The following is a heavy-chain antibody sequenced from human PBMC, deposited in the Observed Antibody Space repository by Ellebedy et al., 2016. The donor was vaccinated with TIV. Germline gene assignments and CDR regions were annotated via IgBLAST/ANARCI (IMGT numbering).Heavy chain of an antibody. CDR2: TYYRSKWYY. CDR3: ARYNSGWNIFDY. Sequence: MPSETLSLTCAISGDSVSSNSPTWNWIRQSPSRGLEWLGRTYYRSKWYYEYAVSVYSRITINPDTSKNQFSLQLNSVTPEDTAVYYCARYNSGWNIFDYWGQGTLVTVSS. J-gene: IGHJ4*02. V-gene: IGHV6-1*01. CDR1: GDSVSSNSPT. D-gene: IGHD6-19*01.